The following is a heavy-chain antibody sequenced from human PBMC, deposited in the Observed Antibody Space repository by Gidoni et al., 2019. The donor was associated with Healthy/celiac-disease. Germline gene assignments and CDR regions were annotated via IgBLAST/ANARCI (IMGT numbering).Heavy chain of an antibody. Sequence: QVPLVGSWGGVVQPGRSLRLSCAASGFPFSSYAMHWVRQATGKGLEWVAVISDDGSNKYYADSVKGRFTISRDNSKNTLYLQMNSLRAEDTAVYYCARSGSGDGSGSYYTWGQGTLVTVSS. J-gene: IGHJ5*02. CDR3: ARSGSGDGSGSYYT. V-gene: IGHV3-30-3*01. CDR2: ISDDGSNK. D-gene: IGHD3-10*01. CDR1: GFPFSSYA.